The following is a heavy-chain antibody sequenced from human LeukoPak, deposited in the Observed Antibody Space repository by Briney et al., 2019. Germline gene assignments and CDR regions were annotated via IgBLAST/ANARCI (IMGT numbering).Heavy chain of an antibody. CDR3: AKARGEAVAGTGGDAFDI. CDR1: GFTFSSYW. CDR2: INQDGSEK. Sequence: GGSLRLSCAASGFTFSSYWMSWVRQPPGKGLEWVANINQDGSEKYYVDSVKGRFTISRDNAKNSLYLQMNSLRAEDTALYYCAKARGEAVAGTGGDAFDIWGQGTMVTVSS. J-gene: IGHJ3*02. D-gene: IGHD6-19*01. V-gene: IGHV3-7*03.